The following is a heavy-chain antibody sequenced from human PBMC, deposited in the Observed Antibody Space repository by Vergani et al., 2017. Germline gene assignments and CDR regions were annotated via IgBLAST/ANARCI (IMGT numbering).Heavy chain of an antibody. V-gene: IGHV5-51*01. CDR3: AXHPLSGGPPDLFDY. J-gene: IGHJ4*02. Sequence: EVQLVQSGAEVKKPGESLKISCKGSGYSFTSYWIGWVRQMPGKGLEWMGIIYPGDSDTRYSPSFQGQVTLSADKSISTAYLQWSSLKASDTAMYYCAXHPLSGGPPDLFDYWGQGTLVTVSS. CDR1: GYSFTSYW. D-gene: IGHD3-16*02. CDR2: IYPGDSDT.